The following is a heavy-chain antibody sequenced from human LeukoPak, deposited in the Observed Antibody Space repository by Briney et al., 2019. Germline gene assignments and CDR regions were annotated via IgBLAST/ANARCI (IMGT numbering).Heavy chain of an antibody. D-gene: IGHD2-2*01. CDR1: GYTFTSYD. J-gene: IGHJ4*02. CDR2: MNPNSGNT. Sequence: ASVKVSCKASGYTFTSYDINWVRQATGQGLEWRGWMNPNSGNTGYAQKFQGRVTITRNTSISTAYMELSSLRSEDTAVYYCARGRRQGRCSSTSCYSYYFDYWGQGTLVTVSS. V-gene: IGHV1-8*03. CDR3: ARGRRQGRCSSTSCYSYYFDY.